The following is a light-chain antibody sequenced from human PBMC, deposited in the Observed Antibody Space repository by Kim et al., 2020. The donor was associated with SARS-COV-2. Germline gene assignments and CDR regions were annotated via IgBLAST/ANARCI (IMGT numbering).Light chain of an antibody. CDR1: SSDIGSFAY. Sequence: QSALTQPASVSGSPGQSITISCTATSSDIGSFAYVFWYQQHPGKAPKLIISDVTKRPSGVSSRFSGSKSGNTASLTISGLQPEDEAYYYCSSYTVNTKAVFGTGTKVTVL. CDR3: SSYTVNTKAV. CDR2: DVT. V-gene: IGLV2-14*03. J-gene: IGLJ1*01.